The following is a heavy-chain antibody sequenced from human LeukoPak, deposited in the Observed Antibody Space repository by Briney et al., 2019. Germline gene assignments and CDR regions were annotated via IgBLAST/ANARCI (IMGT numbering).Heavy chain of an antibody. Sequence: SETLSLTCAVYGGSFSGYYWSWIRQPPGKGLGWIGEINHSGSTNYNPSLKSRVTISVDTSKNQFSLKLSSVTAADTAVYYCARGGGSSWYRGRLKHFDYWGQGTLVTVFS. CDR3: ARGGGSSWYRGRLKHFDY. CDR1: GGSFSGYY. J-gene: IGHJ4*02. CDR2: INHSGST. D-gene: IGHD6-13*01. V-gene: IGHV4-34*01.